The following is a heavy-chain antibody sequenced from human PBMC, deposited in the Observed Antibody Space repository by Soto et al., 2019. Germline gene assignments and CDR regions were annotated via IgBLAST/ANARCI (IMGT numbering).Heavy chain of an antibody. V-gene: IGHV5-51*01. Sequence: PGESLKISCKGSGYIFTNYWIGWVRQMPGKGLEWMGIIYPGDPDASYSPTFQGQVTISADKSISTAYLQWSSLKASDTAMYYCARHVSMGSGWLLGWFDPWGQGTLVTVSS. J-gene: IGHJ5*02. CDR1: GYIFTNYW. CDR2: IYPGDPDA. CDR3: ARHVSMGSGWLLGWFDP. D-gene: IGHD6-25*01.